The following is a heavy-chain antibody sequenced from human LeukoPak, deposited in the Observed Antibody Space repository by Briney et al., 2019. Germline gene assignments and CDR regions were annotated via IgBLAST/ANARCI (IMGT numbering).Heavy chain of an antibody. CDR2: ISGSGGST. D-gene: IGHD3-10*01. V-gene: IGHV3-23*01. J-gene: IGHJ4*02. CDR1: RFTFSSYA. Sequence: GGSLRLSCAASRFTFSSYAMSWVRQAPGKGLEWVSAISGSGGSTYYADSVKGRFTISRDNSKNTLYLQMNSLRAEDTAVYYCASYYYGSGSYYNRAPQDQTGYWGQGTLVTVSS. CDR3: ASYYYGSGSYYNRAPQDQTGY.